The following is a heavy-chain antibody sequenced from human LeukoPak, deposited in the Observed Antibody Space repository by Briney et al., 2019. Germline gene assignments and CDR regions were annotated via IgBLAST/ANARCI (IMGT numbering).Heavy chain of an antibody. CDR1: GFTVSSNY. CDR2: IYSGGST. CDR3: AKDQSGRIDY. V-gene: IGHV3-53*04. Sequence: GGSLRLSCAASGFTVSSNYMSWVRQAPGKGLEWVSVIYSGGSTYYADSVKGRFTISRHNSKITLYLQMNSLRAEDTAVYYCAKDQSGRIDYWGQGTLVAVSS. D-gene: IGHD1-1*01. J-gene: IGHJ4*02.